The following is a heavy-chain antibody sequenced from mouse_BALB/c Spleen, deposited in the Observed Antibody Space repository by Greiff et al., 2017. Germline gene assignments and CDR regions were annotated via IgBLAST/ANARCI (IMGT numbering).Heavy chain of an antibody. Sequence: QVHVKQSGAELVRPGTSVKVSCKASGYAFTNYLIEWVKQRPGQGLEWIGVINPGSGGTNYNEKFKGKATLTANKSSSTAYMQLSSLTSDDSAVYFCARGHYYGSPLDYWGQGTTLTVSS. CDR2: INPGSGGT. CDR3: ARGHYYGSPLDY. J-gene: IGHJ2*01. D-gene: IGHD1-1*01. V-gene: IGHV1-54*01. CDR1: GYAFTNYL.